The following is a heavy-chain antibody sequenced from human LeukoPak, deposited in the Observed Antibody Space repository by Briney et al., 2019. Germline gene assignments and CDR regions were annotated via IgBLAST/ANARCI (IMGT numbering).Heavy chain of an antibody. D-gene: IGHD1-26*01. J-gene: IGHJ3*02. CDR1: GGSFSGYY. CDR3: ARRSGSYSFAFDI. Sequence: PSETLSLTCAVYGGSFSGYYWSWIRQPPGKGLEWIGEINHSGSTNYNPSLKSRVTISVDTSKNQFSLKLSSVTAADTAVYYCARRSGSYSFAFDIWGQGTMVTVSS. V-gene: IGHV4-34*01. CDR2: INHSGST.